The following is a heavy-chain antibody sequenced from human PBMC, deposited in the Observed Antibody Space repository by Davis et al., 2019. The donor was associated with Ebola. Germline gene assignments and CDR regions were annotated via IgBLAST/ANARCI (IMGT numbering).Heavy chain of an antibody. J-gene: IGHJ4*02. CDR2: IRSKANSYAT. Sequence: PGGSLTLSCPASAFTFSGSAMHWVRQAPGKGLEWVGRIRSKANSYATAYAASVKGRFTISRDDSKNTVYLQMNSLKTEDTAVYYCTSTVGGNSDYWGQGTLVTVSS. CDR3: TSTVGGNSDY. CDR1: AFTFSGSA. D-gene: IGHD4-23*01. V-gene: IGHV3-73*01.